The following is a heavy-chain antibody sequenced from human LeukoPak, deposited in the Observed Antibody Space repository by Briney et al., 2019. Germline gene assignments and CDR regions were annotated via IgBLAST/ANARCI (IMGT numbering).Heavy chain of an antibody. CDR2: IGDNGGDT. D-gene: IGHD1-1*01. J-gene: IGHJ4*02. CDR1: GFTFSSYG. CDR3: GKDWKLDY. Sequence: GGSLRLSCAASGFTFSSYGMSWVRQAPGKGLEWVSAIGDNGGDTKYADSVKGRFTISRDNSKNTLYLQMNSLRVEDTAIYYCGKDWKLDYWGQGTLVTVSS. V-gene: IGHV3-23*01.